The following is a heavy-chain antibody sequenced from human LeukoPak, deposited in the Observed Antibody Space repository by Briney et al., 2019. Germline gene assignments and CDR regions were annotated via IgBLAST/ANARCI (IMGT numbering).Heavy chain of an antibody. CDR2: IYYSGST. CDR3: ASVRCSSTSCYKEDAFDI. Sequence: PAETLSLTCTVSGGSISSYYWSWIRQPPGKGLEWIGYIYYSGSTNYNPSLKSRVTISVDTSKNQFSLKLSSVTAADTAVYYCASVRCSSTSCYKEDAFDIWGQGTMVTVSS. CDR1: GGSISSYY. J-gene: IGHJ3*02. D-gene: IGHD2-2*02. V-gene: IGHV4-59*01.